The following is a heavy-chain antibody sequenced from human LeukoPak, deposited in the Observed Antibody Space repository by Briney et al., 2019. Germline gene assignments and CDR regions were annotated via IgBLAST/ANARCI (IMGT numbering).Heavy chain of an antibody. Sequence: PGGSLRLSCAASGFTFSSYAMSWVRQAPGKGLEWVSAISGSGGSTYYADSVKGRFTISRDNSKNTLYLQMNSLRAEDTAVYYCAKETPRDDYDSSGYSDAFDIWGQGTMVTVSS. CDR3: AKETPRDDYDSSGYSDAFDI. J-gene: IGHJ3*02. CDR1: GFTFSSYA. D-gene: IGHD3-22*01. CDR2: ISGSGGST. V-gene: IGHV3-23*01.